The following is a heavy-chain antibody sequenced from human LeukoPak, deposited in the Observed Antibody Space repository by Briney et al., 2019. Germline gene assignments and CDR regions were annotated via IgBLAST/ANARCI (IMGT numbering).Heavy chain of an antibody. CDR3: AKSWGVEYSSGFYIGVDY. CDR2: ITYDGTDK. Sequence: GGSLRLSCAASGFTFSSYAMHWVRQAPGKGLEWVAIITYDGTDKNYADSVKGRFTISRDNSKSTVYLQMNSLRAEDTAVFYCAKSWGVEYSSGFYIGVDYWGQGTLVTVSS. V-gene: IGHV3-30*18. D-gene: IGHD3-22*01. CDR1: GFTFSSYA. J-gene: IGHJ4*02.